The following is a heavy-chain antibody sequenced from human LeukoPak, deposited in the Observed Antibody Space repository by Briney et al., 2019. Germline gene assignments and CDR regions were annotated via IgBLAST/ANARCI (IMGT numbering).Heavy chain of an antibody. J-gene: IGHJ4*02. CDR3: ARLSRRYFDWLFYPDYFDY. D-gene: IGHD3-9*01. CDR2: IYYSGST. CDR1: GGSISSYY. V-gene: IGHV4-59*08. Sequence: SETLSLTCTVSGGSISSYYWSWIRQPPGKGPEWIGYIYYSGSTNYNPSLKSRVTISVDTSKNQFSLKLSSVTAADTAVYYCARLSRRYFDWLFYPDYFDYWGQGTLVTVSS.